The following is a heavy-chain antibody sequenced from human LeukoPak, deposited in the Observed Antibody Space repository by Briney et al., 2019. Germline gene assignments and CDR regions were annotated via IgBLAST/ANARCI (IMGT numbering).Heavy chain of an antibody. D-gene: IGHD3-10*01. J-gene: IGHJ4*02. V-gene: IGHV3-11*06. CDR3: ARVWFGSFDY. CDR2: ISSSSSYT. CDR1: GFTFSDYY. Sequence: GGSLRLSCAASGFTFSDYYMSWIRQAPGKGRGWVSYISSSSSYTNYADSVKGRFTISRDNAKNSLYLQMDSLRAEDTAVYYCARVWFGSFDYWGQGTLVTVSS.